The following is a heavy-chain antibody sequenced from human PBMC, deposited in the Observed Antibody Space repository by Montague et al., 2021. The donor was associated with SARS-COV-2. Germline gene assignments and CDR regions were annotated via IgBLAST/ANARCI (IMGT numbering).Heavy chain of an antibody. CDR3: ARDRRFLEWPGLYYYYGMGV. D-gene: IGHD3-3*01. CDR1: GGSISSYY. J-gene: IGHJ6*02. CDR2: IYYGGST. Sequence: SETLSLTCTVSGGSISSYYWSWIRQPPGKGLEWIGYIYYGGSTNYNPSLKSRVTISVDTSKNQFSLKLSSVTAADTAVYYCARDRRFLEWPGLYYYYGMGVWGQGTTVTVSS. V-gene: IGHV4-59*01.